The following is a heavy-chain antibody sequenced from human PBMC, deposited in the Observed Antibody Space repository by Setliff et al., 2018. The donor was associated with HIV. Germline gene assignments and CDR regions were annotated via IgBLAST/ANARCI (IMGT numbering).Heavy chain of an antibody. V-gene: IGHV1-18*01. CDR3: ARGPERYSSDSNGYYYDY. J-gene: IGHJ4*02. D-gene: IGHD3-22*01. CDR2: ISANNGSS. Sequence: ASVKVSCKSSGYTFTKYGITWVRQAPGQGLEWMGWISANNGSSYFAQKLQDRVTMTSDTSTSTAYMELRSLRSDDTAVYYCARGPERYSSDSNGYYYDYWGQGTLVTVSS. CDR1: GYTFTKYG.